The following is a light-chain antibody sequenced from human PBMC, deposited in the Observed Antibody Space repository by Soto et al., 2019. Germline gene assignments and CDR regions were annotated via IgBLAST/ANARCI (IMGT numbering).Light chain of an antibody. CDR1: QSVSSN. Sequence: SPATRSVYKGEGATVSGRASQSVSSNLAWYQQKPGQAPRLLIYGASTRAAGIPARFSGSGSGTEFTLTISSLQSEDFAVYFCQQSGHMWTFGHGSMV. V-gene: IGKV3-15*01. CDR2: GAS. J-gene: IGKJ1*01. CDR3: QQSGHMWT.